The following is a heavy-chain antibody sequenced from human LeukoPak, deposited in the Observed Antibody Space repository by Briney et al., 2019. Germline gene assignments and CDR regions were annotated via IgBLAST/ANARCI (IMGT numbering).Heavy chain of an antibody. D-gene: IGHD3-3*01. J-gene: IGHJ4*02. Sequence: GGSLRLSCAASGFTFSSYEMNWVRQAPGKGLEWVSYISSSGSTIYYADSVKGRFTISRDNAKNSLYLQMNSLRADDTAVYYCARQSTMYGVEFIDYWGQGTLVTVSS. CDR3: ARQSTMYGVEFIDY. V-gene: IGHV3-48*03. CDR1: GFTFSSYE. CDR2: ISSSGSTI.